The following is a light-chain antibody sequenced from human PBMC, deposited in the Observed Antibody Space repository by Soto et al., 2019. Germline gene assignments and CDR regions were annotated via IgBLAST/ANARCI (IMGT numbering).Light chain of an antibody. J-gene: IGLJ1*01. CDR2: EAN. V-gene: IGLV2-14*01. CDR1: NSDVGSSLY. Sequence: QSVLTQPASVSGSPGQSISFSCAGSNSDVGSSLYVSWYRQHPGEAPQLIIYEANKRPSGVSNRFSGSKSGNTASLTISGLQADEEADYYCPFFTGTASGYVFGPATKVTVL. CDR3: PFFTGTASGYV.